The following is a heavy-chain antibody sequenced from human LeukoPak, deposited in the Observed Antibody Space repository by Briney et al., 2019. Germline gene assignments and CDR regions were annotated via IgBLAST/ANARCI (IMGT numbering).Heavy chain of an antibody. J-gene: IGHJ5*02. CDR3: ARAADTANNWFDP. D-gene: IGHD5-18*01. CDR2: IIPIFGTA. V-gene: IGHV1-69*13. Sequence: GASVTVSCTASGYTFTSYYMHWVRRAPGQGLEWMGGIIPIFGTANYAQKFQGRVTITADESTSTAYMELSSLRSEDTAVYYCARAADTANNWFDPWGQGTLVTVSS. CDR1: GYTFTSYY.